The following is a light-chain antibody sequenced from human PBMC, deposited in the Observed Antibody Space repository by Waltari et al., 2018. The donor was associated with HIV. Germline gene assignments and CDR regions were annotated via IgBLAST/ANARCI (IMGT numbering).Light chain of an antibody. CDR1: HTVFTW. Sequence: IQMIQSPSTLSASVADRVTIPFRASHTVFTWLAWYQQKAGKVPKLLIYHASTLASGVPSRFSGSGSGTEFTLTISSLQPDDCATYYCLQYQSPSKTFGQGTKVDIK. CDR3: LQYQSPSKT. V-gene: IGKV1-5*03. CDR2: HAS. J-gene: IGKJ1*01.